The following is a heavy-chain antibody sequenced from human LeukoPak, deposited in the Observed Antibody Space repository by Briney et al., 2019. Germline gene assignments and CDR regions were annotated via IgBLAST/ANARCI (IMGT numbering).Heavy chain of an antibody. CDR3: ARDWDY. V-gene: IGHV3-53*01. Sequence: GGALRLSCAASGFTISSSYMSWVRQAPGKGLEWVSLIYSGGNTYYAGSVKGRFTISRDDSKNTLYLQMNSLRAGDTAVYYCARDWDYWGQRTLVTVSS. CDR1: GFTISSSY. CDR2: IYSGGNT. J-gene: IGHJ4*02.